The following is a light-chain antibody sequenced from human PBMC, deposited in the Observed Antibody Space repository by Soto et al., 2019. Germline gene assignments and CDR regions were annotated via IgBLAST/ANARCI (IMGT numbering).Light chain of an antibody. J-gene: IGLJ2*01. V-gene: IGLV2-8*01. CDR3: SSYAGSNMV. CDR2: EVS. CDR1: SSDVGSYNY. Sequence: QSALTQPPSASGSPGQSVTISCTGTSSDVGSYNYVSWYQQHPGKAPKLMIYEVSKRPSGVPDRSSGSKSSNTASLTVAGLQAEDEAEYYCSSYAGSNMVFGGGTKVTVL.